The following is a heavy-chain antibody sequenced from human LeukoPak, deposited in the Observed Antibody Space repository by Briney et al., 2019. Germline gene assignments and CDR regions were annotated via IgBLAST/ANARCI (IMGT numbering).Heavy chain of an antibody. CDR1: GFTFSSYA. Sequence: PGGSLRLSCAASGFTFSSYAMSWVRQAPGKGLEWVSYISSSSSTIYYADSVKGRFTISRDNAKNSLYLQMNSLRAEDTAVYYCARVQSIAVAGTGFDYWGQGTLVTVSS. CDR2: ISSSSSTI. J-gene: IGHJ4*02. D-gene: IGHD6-19*01. CDR3: ARVQSIAVAGTGFDY. V-gene: IGHV3-48*01.